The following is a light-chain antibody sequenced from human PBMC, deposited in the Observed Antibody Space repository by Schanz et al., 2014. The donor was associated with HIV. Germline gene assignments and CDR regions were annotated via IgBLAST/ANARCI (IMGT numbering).Light chain of an antibody. V-gene: IGLV1-51*01. CDR1: AFNIGHYS. J-gene: IGLJ2*01. CDR3: ATWDSTLSAVV. Sequence: QSVLTQPPSVSAAPGQRVTISCSGSAFNIGHYSVSWYQQFPGTVPKLLIYDNHQRPSDIPDRFSGSKTGTSATLAIVGLQTGDEADYYCATWDSTLSAVVFGGGTKLTVL. CDR2: DNH.